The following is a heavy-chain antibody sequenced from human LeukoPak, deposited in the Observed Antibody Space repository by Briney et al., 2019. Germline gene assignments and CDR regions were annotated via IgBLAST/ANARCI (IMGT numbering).Heavy chain of an antibody. D-gene: IGHD6-13*01. V-gene: IGHV4-38-2*02. CDR2: IYNSGST. CDR1: GYSISSGYF. Sequence: SETLSLTCTVSGYSISSGYFWGWIRQPPGKGLEWIGTIYNSGSTYYNASLESRVTISVDTSKNQFSLKLSSVTAADTAVYYCARAVNLAAAGTWFDPWGQGTLVTVSS. J-gene: IGHJ5*02. CDR3: ARAVNLAAAGTWFDP.